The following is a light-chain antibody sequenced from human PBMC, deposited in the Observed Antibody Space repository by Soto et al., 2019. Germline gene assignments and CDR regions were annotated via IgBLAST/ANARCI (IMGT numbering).Light chain of an antibody. CDR1: SSDVGSYNL. CDR2: EGS. V-gene: IGLV2-23*01. Sequence: QSVLTQPASVSGSPGQSITISCTGTSSDVGSYNLVSWYQQHPGKAPKLMIFEGSERPSGVSIRFSGSKSGNTASLTISGLQAEDEADYYCCSDAGSWTWVFGGGTKVTVL. J-gene: IGLJ3*02. CDR3: CSDAGSWTWV.